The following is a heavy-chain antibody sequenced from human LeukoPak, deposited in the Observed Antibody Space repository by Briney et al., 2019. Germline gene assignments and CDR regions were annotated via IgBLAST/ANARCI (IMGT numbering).Heavy chain of an antibody. D-gene: IGHD5-12*01. J-gene: IGHJ5*02. Sequence: GASVKVSCKASGYTFTGYYMHWVRQAPGQGLGWMGWINPNSGGTNYAQKFQGRVTMTRDTSISTAYMELSRLRSDDTAVYYCARNLYSGYDFYQFDPWGQGTLVTVSS. CDR3: ARNLYSGYDFYQFDP. CDR1: GYTFTGYY. V-gene: IGHV1-2*02. CDR2: INPNSGGT.